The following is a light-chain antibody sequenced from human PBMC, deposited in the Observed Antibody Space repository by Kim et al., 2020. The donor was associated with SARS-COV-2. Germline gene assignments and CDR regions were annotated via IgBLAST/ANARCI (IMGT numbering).Light chain of an antibody. CDR2: GAS. J-gene: IGKJ4*02. CDR1: QSVSTCC. V-gene: IGKV3-20*01. Sequence: LSPGESATLSCRASQSVSTCCLAWYQQKPGQAPKLLIYGASSRAADIPHRFSGSGSGADFTLTISRLESEDFAMYYCQQYNTAPHTFGGGTKLEI. CDR3: QQYNTAPHT.